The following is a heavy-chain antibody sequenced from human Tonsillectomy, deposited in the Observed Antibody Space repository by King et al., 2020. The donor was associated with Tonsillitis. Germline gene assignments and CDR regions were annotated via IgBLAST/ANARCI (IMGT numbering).Heavy chain of an antibody. Sequence: VQLQESGPGLVKPSETLSLTCTVSGGSISSYYWNWIRQPPGKGLEWIGYIYYSGSTNYNPSLKSRVSISVDTSKNQFSLKLSSVTAADTAVYYCAREGSSGYPSWYFDLWGHGTLVTVSS. CDR1: GGSISSYY. V-gene: IGHV4-59*01. D-gene: IGHD6-13*01. CDR2: IYYSGST. J-gene: IGHJ2*01. CDR3: AREGSSGYPSWYFDL.